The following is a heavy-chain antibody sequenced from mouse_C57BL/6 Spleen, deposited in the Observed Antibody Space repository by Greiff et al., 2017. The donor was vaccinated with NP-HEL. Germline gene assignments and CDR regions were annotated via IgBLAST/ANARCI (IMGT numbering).Heavy chain of an antibody. V-gene: IGHV1-84*01. CDR2: IYPGSGNT. D-gene: IGHD1-1*01. CDR3: ARAPHYYGSSHWYFDV. Sequence: LEESGPELVKPGASVKISCKASGYTFTDYYINWVKQRPGQGLEWIGWIYPGSGNTKYNEKFKGKATLTVDTSSSTAYMQLSSLTSEDSAVYFCARAPHYYGSSHWYFDVWGTGTTVTVSS. CDR1: GYTFTDYY. J-gene: IGHJ1*03.